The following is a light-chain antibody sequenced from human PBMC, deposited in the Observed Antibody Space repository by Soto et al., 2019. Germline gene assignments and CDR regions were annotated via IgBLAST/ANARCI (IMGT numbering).Light chain of an antibody. Sequence: QSVVTQPASVSGSPGQSITISCTGTSSDVGGYNYVSWYQQHPGKAPKLMIYDVSNRPSGVSNRFSGSKSGNTASLTISGLQAENEADYYCSSYTSSSTLYVFGTGTTVTV. CDR1: SSDVGGYNY. J-gene: IGLJ1*01. CDR3: SSYTSSSTLYV. CDR2: DVS. V-gene: IGLV2-14*01.